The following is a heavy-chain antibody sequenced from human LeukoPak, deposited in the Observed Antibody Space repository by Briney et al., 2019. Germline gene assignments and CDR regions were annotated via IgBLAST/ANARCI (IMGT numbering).Heavy chain of an antibody. D-gene: IGHD2-15*01. V-gene: IGHV3-30*18. CDR2: ISYEGSKK. Sequence: AGGSLRLSCAASGFTFSSYGMHGVRQAPGKGVEGGAVISYEGSKKYYADSVKGRFTLSREHSKNPLYLQMNSLRAEDTAVYYCAKDRGCSGGSCSSFDYWGQGTLVTVSS. CDR1: GFTFSSYG. J-gene: IGHJ4*02. CDR3: AKDRGCSGGSCSSFDY.